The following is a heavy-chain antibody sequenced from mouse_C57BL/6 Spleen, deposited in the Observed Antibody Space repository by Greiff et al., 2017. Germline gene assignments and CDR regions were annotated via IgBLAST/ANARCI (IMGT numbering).Heavy chain of an antibody. CDR3: ARSDITTVVATNY. D-gene: IGHD1-1*01. J-gene: IGHJ2*01. Sequence: VQLQQSGTELVKPGASVTLSCKASGYTFTSYWMHWVKQRPGQGLEWIGNINPSHGGTNYNEKFKSKATLTVDKSSSTAYMQLSSLTSEDSAVYYCARSDITTVVATNYWGQGTTLTVSS. CDR1: GYTFTSYW. V-gene: IGHV1-53*01. CDR2: INPSHGGT.